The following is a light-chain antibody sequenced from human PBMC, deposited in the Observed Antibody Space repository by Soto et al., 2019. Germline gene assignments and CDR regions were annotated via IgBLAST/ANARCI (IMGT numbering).Light chain of an antibody. Sequence: DTQMTQSPSSLSASVVDRVTITFQASRDISDYLNWYQQKPGKAPNLLIYDASNLETGVPSRFSGSGSGTHFTFTISSLQPEDTATYYCQQYDNVPLTFGGGTKVDIK. CDR2: DAS. CDR3: QQYDNVPLT. CDR1: RDISDY. J-gene: IGKJ4*01. V-gene: IGKV1-33*01.